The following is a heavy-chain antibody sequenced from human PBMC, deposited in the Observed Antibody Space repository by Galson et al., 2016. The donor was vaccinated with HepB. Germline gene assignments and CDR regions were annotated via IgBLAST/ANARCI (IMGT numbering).Heavy chain of an antibody. Sequence: SVKVSCKASGFTFTSYGISWVRQAPGQGLEWMGWIGSFTVKTNIAQRFQGRVTMTTDTSTRTVYMEMRGLTSDDTAVYYCARDGFWERFEYLYYGMDVWGRGTTVTVSS. J-gene: IGHJ6*02. V-gene: IGHV1-18*01. CDR2: IGSFTVKT. CDR3: ARDGFWERFEYLYYGMDV. CDR1: GFTFTSYG. D-gene: IGHD3-3*01.